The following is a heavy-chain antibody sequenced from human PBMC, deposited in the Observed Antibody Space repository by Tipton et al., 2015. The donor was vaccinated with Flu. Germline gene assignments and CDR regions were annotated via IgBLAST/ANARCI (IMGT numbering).Heavy chain of an antibody. CDR3: ARRDYSNYVSEPKNWFDP. CDR1: GGSITSYY. Sequence: TLSLTCTVSGGSITSYYWSWIRQPPGKGLEWIGYIYNSGTTNFNPSLMSRLTISVDTSKNQFSLKLSSVTAADTAVYYCARRDYSNYVSEPKNWFDPWGQGTLVTVSS. V-gene: IGHV4-59*01. J-gene: IGHJ5*02. D-gene: IGHD4-11*01. CDR2: IYNSGTT.